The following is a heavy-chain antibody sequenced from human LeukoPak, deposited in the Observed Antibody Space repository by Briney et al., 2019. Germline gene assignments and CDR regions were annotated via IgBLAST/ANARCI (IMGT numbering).Heavy chain of an antibody. CDR3: AKDKGYSGYEGIAAAGFDY. CDR1: GFTFSSYA. CDR2: ISGSGGST. V-gene: IGHV3-23*01. Sequence: PGGSLRLSCAASGFTFSSYAMSRVRQAPGKGLEWVSAISGSGGSTYYADSVKGRFTISRDNSKNTLYLQMNSLRAEDTAVYYCAKDKGYSGYEGIAAAGFDYWGQGTLVTVSS. J-gene: IGHJ4*02. D-gene: IGHD6-13*01.